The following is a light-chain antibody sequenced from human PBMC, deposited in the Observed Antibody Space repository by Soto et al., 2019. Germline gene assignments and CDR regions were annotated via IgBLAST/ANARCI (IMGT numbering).Light chain of an antibody. CDR2: EVN. CDR3: CSFAGSGTGV. CDR1: NSVIGTYNL. Sequence: QSALTQPASVSGSPGQSIAISCTGTNSVIGTYNLVSWYQQHPGKVPKLVISEVNKRPSGVSNRFSGSKSGNTASLTISGLQTEDEADYYCCSFAGSGTGVFGTGTKVTVL. V-gene: IGLV2-23*02. J-gene: IGLJ1*01.